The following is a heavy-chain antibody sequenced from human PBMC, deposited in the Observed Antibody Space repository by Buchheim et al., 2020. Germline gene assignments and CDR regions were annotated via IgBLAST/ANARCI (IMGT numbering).Heavy chain of an antibody. CDR1: GDSMERGGFY. CDR2: MYNSGST. J-gene: IGHJ4*02. Sequence: QVQLQESGPGLVKPSQTLSLTCTVSGDSMERGGFYWNWIRQHPGMGLEFIGYMYNSGSTYFNPSLRSRVTISADTDKNQFSLKLSSVTAADTAVYFCARGTPRYYFDFWGQGTL. D-gene: IGHD3-10*01. V-gene: IGHV4-31*03. CDR3: ARGTPRYYFDF.